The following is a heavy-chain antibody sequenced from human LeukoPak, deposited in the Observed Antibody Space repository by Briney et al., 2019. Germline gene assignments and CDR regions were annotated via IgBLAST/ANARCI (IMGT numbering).Heavy chain of an antibody. CDR3: AKGANYGSPNRYYFDY. CDR1: GFTFDDYA. D-gene: IGHD3-10*01. CDR2: ISWNSGSI. J-gene: IGHJ4*02. V-gene: IGHV3-9*01. Sequence: GRSLRLSCAASGFTFDDYAMHWVRQAPGKGLEWVSGISWNSGSIGYADSVRGRFTISRDNAKNSLYLQINSLRAEDTALYYCAKGANYGSPNRYYFDYWGQGTLGTVSS.